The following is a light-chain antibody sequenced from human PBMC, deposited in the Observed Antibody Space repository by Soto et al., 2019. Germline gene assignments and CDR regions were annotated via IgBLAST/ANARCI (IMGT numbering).Light chain of an antibody. CDR1: QSVSSSY. V-gene: IGKV3-20*01. J-gene: IGKJ3*01. CDR2: GAS. Sequence: EIVLTQSPGTLSLSPGERATLSCRASQSVSSSYLARYQQKPGQAPRLLIYGASSRATGIPDRFSGSGSGTDFTLTISRLEPEDFAVYYCQQYGSSFLTFGPGTKVDIK. CDR3: QQYGSSFLT.